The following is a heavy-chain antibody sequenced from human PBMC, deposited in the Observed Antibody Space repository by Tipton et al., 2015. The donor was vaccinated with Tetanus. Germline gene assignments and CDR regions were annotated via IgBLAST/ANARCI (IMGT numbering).Heavy chain of an antibody. J-gene: IGHJ4*02. V-gene: IGHV4-34*01. Sequence: TLSLTCAVSGGAFSGYLWSWIRQSPGKGLEWIGEINQSGSTIYNPSLKSRVTIAVDTFKRQFSMTLTSATAADTAVYYCARAGFKGSSSSGYFDHWGLGVLVTVSS. D-gene: IGHD2-2*01. CDR1: GGAFSGYL. CDR3: ARAGFKGSSSSGYFDH. CDR2: INQSGST.